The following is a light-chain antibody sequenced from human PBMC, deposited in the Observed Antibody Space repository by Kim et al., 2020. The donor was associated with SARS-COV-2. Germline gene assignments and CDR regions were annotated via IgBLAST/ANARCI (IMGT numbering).Light chain of an antibody. CDR3: QQYNNWPPWT. V-gene: IGKV3-15*01. J-gene: IGKJ1*01. Sequence: EIVMTQSPATLSVSPGERATLSCRASRSLSSNLAWYQQKPGQPPRLLIYCGSTRATGIPARISGSGSGTEFTLTISSLQSEDFAVYYCQQYNNWPPWTFGQGTKVDIK. CDR2: CGS. CDR1: RSLSSN.